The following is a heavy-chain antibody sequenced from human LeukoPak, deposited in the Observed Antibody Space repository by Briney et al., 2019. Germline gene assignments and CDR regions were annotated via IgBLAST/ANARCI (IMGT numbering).Heavy chain of an antibody. Sequence: GASVNVSCKVSGYTLTELSMHWVRQAPGKGLEWMGGFDPEDGETIYAQKFQGRVTMTEDTSTDTAYMELSSLRSEDTAVYYCASGGSGSYYNVVYFDYWGQGTLVTVSS. D-gene: IGHD3-10*01. V-gene: IGHV1-24*01. CDR3: ASGGSGSYYNVVYFDY. CDR1: GYTLTELS. J-gene: IGHJ4*02. CDR2: FDPEDGET.